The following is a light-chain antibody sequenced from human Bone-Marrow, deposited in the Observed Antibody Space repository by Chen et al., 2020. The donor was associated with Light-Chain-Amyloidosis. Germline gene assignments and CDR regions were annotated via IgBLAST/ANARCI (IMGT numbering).Light chain of an antibody. V-gene: IGKV4-1*01. J-gene: IGKJ1*01. Sequence: DIVMTQSPDSLAVSLGERATINCKSSQSLLYSSNNKNYLAWYQQKPGQSPKLLYYWASTRESGVPDRFSGSGSGTYFTLTISSLQAEDGAVYYCQQYYSTPPTFGQGTKVEIK. CDR2: WAS. CDR3: QQYYSTPPT. CDR1: QSLLYSSNNKNY.